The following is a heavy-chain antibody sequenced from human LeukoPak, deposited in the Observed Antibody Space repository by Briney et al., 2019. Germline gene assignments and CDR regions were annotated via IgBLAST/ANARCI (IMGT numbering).Heavy chain of an antibody. CDR2: INPNSGGT. J-gene: IGHJ4*02. V-gene: IGHV1-2*02. CDR3: AIVKGTYYYGSG. Sequence: GASVKVSCKASGYTFTGYYMHWVRQAPGQGLEWMGWINPNSGGTNYAQKFQGRVTITADESTSTAYMELSSLRSEDTAVYYCAIVKGTYYYGSGWGQGTLVTVSS. D-gene: IGHD3-10*01. CDR1: GYTFTGYY.